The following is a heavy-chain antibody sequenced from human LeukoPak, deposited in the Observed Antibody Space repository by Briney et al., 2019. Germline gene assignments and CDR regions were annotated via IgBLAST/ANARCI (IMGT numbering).Heavy chain of an antibody. CDR2: ISYDGSNR. V-gene: IGHV3-30*03. CDR1: GFTFSSYG. Sequence: PGRSLRLSCAASGFTFSSYGMHWVRQAPGKGLEWVAVISYDGSNRYYADSVKGRFTISRDNSKNTLYLQMNSLRAEDTAVYYCARDKWEYFFYQWGQG. CDR3: ARDKWEYFFYQ. D-gene: IGHD1-26*01. J-gene: IGHJ6*01.